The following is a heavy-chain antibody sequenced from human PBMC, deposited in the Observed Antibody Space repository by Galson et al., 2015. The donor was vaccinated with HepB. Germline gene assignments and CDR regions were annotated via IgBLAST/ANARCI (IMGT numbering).Heavy chain of an antibody. V-gene: IGHV3-30-3*01. D-gene: IGHD3-10*01. Sequence: SLRLSCAASGFTFSSYAMHWVRQAPGKGLEWVAVISYDGSNKYYADSVKGRFTISRDNSKNTLYLQMNSLRAEDTAVYYCARDSGWGVMVRGVIDYFDYWGQGTLVTVSS. CDR3: ARDSGWGVMVRGVIDYFDY. J-gene: IGHJ4*02. CDR2: ISYDGSNK. CDR1: GFTFSSYA.